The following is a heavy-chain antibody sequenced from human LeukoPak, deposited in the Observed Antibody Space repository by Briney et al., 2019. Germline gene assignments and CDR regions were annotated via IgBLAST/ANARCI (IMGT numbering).Heavy chain of an antibody. D-gene: IGHD3-10*01. J-gene: IGHJ4*02. V-gene: IGHV4-59*12. CDR2: IYYSGST. CDR3: ATMVRGVIDY. CDR1: GGSISSYY. Sequence: PSETLSLTCTVSGGSISSYYWSWIRQPPGKGLEWIGYIYYSGSTNYNPSLKSRVTISVDTSKNQFSLKLSSVTAADTAVYYCATMVRGVIDYWGQGTLVTVSS.